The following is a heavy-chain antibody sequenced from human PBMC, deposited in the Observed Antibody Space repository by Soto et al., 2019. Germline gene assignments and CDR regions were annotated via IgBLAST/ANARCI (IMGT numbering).Heavy chain of an antibody. V-gene: IGHV4-30-4*01. Sequence: PSETLSLTCTVSGGSINSGDYYWSWIRQPPGKGLEWIGYIFYSGSTYYNPSLKSRVTMSVDTSKNQFSLKLSSVTAADTAVYYCARDGAGNSIGYYYDFWGQGIQVTVSS. CDR3: ARDGAGNSIGYYYDF. CDR1: GGSINSGDYY. D-gene: IGHD3-22*01. J-gene: IGHJ4*02. CDR2: IFYSGST.